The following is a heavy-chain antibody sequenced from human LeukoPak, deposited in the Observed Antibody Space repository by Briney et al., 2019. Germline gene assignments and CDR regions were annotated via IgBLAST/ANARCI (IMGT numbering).Heavy chain of an antibody. Sequence: SETLSLTCAVYGGSFSGYYWSWIRQPPGKGLEWIGEINHSGSTNYNPSLKSRVTISVDTSKNQFSLKLSSVTAADTAVYYCASFSSCYSCINYYYGMDVWGQGTTVTVSS. CDR1: GGSFSGYY. CDR3: ASFSSCYSCINYYYGMDV. V-gene: IGHV4-34*01. J-gene: IGHJ6*02. CDR2: INHSGST. D-gene: IGHD2-2*01.